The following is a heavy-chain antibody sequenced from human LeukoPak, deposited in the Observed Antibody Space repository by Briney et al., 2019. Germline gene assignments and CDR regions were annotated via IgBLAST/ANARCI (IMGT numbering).Heavy chain of an antibody. J-gene: IGHJ4*02. CDR2: IYSDGST. D-gene: IGHD5-18*01. Sequence: GGSLRLSCAASGFTVSSSYMSWVRQAPGKGLEWVSVIYSDGSTYYADSVKGRFTISRDNSKNTLYLQMNSLRAEDTAVYYCARDLDSYGSYWGQGTLVTVSS. CDR3: ARDLDSYGSY. CDR1: GFTVSSSY. V-gene: IGHV3-53*01.